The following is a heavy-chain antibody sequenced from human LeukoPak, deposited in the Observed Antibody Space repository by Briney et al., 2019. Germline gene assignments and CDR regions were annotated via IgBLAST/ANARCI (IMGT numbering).Heavy chain of an antibody. CDR2: ISHDGSNE. Sequence: GGSLRLSCSVSGFTFSNYGIHWVRQAPGKGLEWVAVISHDGSNENYADSVKGRFTISRDNSKSTVHLQMSSLRAEDTAVYYCATDQCSTTTCYRDDYYYYYMDVWGKGTTVTVSS. V-gene: IGHV3-30*15. J-gene: IGHJ6*03. D-gene: IGHD2-2*02. CDR3: ATDQCSTTTCYRDDYYYYYMDV. CDR1: GFTFSNYG.